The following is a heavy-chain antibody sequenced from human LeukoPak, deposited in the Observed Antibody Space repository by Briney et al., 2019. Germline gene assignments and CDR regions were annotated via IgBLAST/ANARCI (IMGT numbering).Heavy chain of an antibody. CDR1: GGSFSGSY. V-gene: IGHV4-34*01. CDR3: ARVMTTVTTFKTYSYGMDV. J-gene: IGHJ6*02. CDR2: INHSGST. D-gene: IGHD4-17*01. Sequence: PSETLSLTCAVYGGSFSGSYWTWIRQPPGKGLEWIGEINHSGSTNYNPSLKSRVTISLDTSKNQFSLRLSSVTAADTAVYYCARVMTTVTTFKTYSYGMDVWGQGTTVTVS.